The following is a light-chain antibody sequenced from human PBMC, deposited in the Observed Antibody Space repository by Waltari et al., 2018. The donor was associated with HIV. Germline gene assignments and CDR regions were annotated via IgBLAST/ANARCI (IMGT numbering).Light chain of an antibody. J-gene: IGLJ3*02. Sequence: QSVLTPPPSASGPPGQGATISCSGSNSHLQRHPLCCYRQLPGTAPKLLIYDNDKRPSGVSARFSGSKSGTSASLAISGLRSDDEADYYCSAWDDSLSVVVFGGGTKLTVL. CDR3: SAWDDSLSVVV. CDR1: NSHLQRHP. V-gene: IGLV1-47*01. CDR2: DND.